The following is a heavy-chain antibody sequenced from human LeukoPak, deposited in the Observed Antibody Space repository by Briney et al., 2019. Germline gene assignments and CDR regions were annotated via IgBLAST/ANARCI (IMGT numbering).Heavy chain of an antibody. D-gene: IGHD4-17*01. V-gene: IGHV3-30*04. CDR1: GFTFSSYA. Sequence: GGSLRLSCAASGFTFSSYAMHWVRQAPGKGLEWVAVISYDGSNKYYADSVKGRFTISRDNSKNTLYLQMNSLRAEDTAVYYCARESSDDYGDYDPLDYWGQGTLVTVSS. J-gene: IGHJ4*02. CDR2: ISYDGSNK. CDR3: ARESSDDYGDYDPLDY.